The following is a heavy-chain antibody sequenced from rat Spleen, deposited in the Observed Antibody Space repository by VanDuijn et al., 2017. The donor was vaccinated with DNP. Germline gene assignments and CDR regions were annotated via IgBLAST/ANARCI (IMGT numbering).Heavy chain of an antibody. V-gene: IGHV5S10*01. Sequence: EVQLVESGGGLVRPGNSLRLSCAASGFIFSDYAMAWVRPSPKMGLEWVAPIISDGSSTFYRDSVTGRFTIYREFAKSTLYLQMDSLRSEDSATYYCTTRGNYGGYDYWGQGVMVTVSS. CDR3: TTRGNYGGYDY. CDR1: GFIFSDYA. J-gene: IGHJ2*01. CDR2: IISDGSST. D-gene: IGHD1-11*01.